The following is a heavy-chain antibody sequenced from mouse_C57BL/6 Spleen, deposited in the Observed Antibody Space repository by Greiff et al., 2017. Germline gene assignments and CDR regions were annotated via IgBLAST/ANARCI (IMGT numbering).Heavy chain of an antibody. CDR2: ISSGGDYI. Sequence: EVKLMESGEGLVKPGGSLKLSCAASGFTFSSYAMSWVRQTPEKRLEWVAYISSGGDYIYYADTVKGRFTISRDNARNTLYLQMSSLKSEDTAMYYCTRARITTLVSHAMDYWGQGTSVTVSS. V-gene: IGHV5-9-1*02. CDR3: TRARITTLVSHAMDY. D-gene: IGHD1-1*01. CDR1: GFTFSSYA. J-gene: IGHJ4*01.